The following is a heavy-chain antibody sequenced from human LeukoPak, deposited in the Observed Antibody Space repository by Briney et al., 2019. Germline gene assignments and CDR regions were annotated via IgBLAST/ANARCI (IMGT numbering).Heavy chain of an antibody. CDR2: ISGSGGST. CDR3: AKDLGIQLWFYLDY. V-gene: IGHV3-23*01. CDR1: GFTFSNAW. J-gene: IGHJ4*02. D-gene: IGHD5-18*01. Sequence: PGGSLRLSCAASGFTFSNAWMNWVRQAPGKGLEWVSAISGSGGSTYYADSVKGRFTISRDNSKNTLYLQMNSLRAEDTAVYYCAKDLGIQLWFYLDYWGQGTLVTVSS.